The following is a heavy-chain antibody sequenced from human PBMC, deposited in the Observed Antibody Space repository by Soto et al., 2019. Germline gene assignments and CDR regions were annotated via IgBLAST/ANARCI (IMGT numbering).Heavy chain of an antibody. Sequence: QVQLVQSGAEVKKPGSSVKVSCKASGGTFGSYAISWVRQAPGQGLEWMGGIIPIFGTANYAQKFQGRVTITADESTSTAYMELSSLRSEDTAVYYCARGVYVYDSSGWYDDYYYYGMDVWGQGTTVTVSS. V-gene: IGHV1-69*01. J-gene: IGHJ6*02. CDR3: ARGVYVYDSSGWYDDYYYYGMDV. D-gene: IGHD6-19*01. CDR2: IIPIFGTA. CDR1: GGTFGSYA.